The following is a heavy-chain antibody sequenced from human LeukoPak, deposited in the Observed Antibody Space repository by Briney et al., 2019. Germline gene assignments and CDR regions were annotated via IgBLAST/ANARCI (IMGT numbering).Heavy chain of an antibody. D-gene: IGHD2-15*01. CDR3: ARLAYCSGGSCYVFDY. CDR2: IYPGDSDT. V-gene: IGHV5-51*01. Sequence: GESLKISCKGSGYSFTSYWIGWVRQMPGKGLEWMGIIYPGDSDTRYSPSFQGQVTISADKSISTAYLQWSSLKASDTAMYYCARLAYCSGGSCYVFDYWGQGTLVTVSS. CDR1: GYSFTSYW. J-gene: IGHJ4*02.